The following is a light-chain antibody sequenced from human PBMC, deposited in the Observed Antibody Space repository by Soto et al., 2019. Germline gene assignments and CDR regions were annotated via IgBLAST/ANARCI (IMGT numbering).Light chain of an antibody. Sequence: QAVVTQPPSASGTPGQRVTISCSGSSSNIGTNPVIWYQQLPGAAPKLLIYSDNQRPSGVPDRFSGSKSGTSASLAISGLQSEDEADYYCEAWDVSLVVFGGGTQLTVL. CDR1: SSNIGTNP. CDR3: EAWDVSLVV. J-gene: IGLJ2*01. CDR2: SDN. V-gene: IGLV1-44*01.